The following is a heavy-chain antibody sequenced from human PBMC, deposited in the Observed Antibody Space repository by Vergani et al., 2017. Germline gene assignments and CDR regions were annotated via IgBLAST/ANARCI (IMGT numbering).Heavy chain of an antibody. CDR3: AKVGRSEVAGTFGAFDI. D-gene: IGHD6-19*01. CDR1: GITFWKFG. J-gene: IGHJ3*02. CDR2: ISWNSGAV. V-gene: IGHV3-9*01. Sequence: EVDLVASGGGLAQPGGSLRLSCEASGITFWKFGMHWVRQGPGKGLEWVSGISWNSGAVDYADSVRGRFTISRDNAKNSLFLEMNSLRPEDTAVYYCAKVGRSEVAGTFGAFDIWGQGTMVTVSS.